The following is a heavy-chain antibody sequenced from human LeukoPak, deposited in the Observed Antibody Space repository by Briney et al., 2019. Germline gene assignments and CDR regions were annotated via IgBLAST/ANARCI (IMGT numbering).Heavy chain of an antibody. Sequence: ASVKVSCKASGYSFTSYGITWVRQAPGQGLEWMGWISAYNGNTNYAQKLQGRVTMTTDTSTSTAYMELRSLRSDDTAVYYCARDQLITRELDYWGQGTLVTVSS. CDR1: GYSFTSYG. J-gene: IGHJ4*02. V-gene: IGHV1-18*01. CDR3: ARDQLITRELDY. CDR2: ISAYNGNT. D-gene: IGHD1-26*01.